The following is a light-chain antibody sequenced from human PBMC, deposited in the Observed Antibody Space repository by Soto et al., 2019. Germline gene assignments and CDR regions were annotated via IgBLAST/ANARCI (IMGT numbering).Light chain of an antibody. V-gene: IGLV2-8*01. CDR2: EVT. Sequence: QSVLTQPPSASGSPGQSVTISCTGTSSDVGGYNYVSWYQKYPGKAPKLMIYEVTKRPSGVPDRFSGSKSGNTASLTVSGLLAEDEDDYYCASYEGSNQVLGNGTKVT. CDR1: SSDVGGYNY. J-gene: IGLJ1*01. CDR3: ASYEGSNQV.